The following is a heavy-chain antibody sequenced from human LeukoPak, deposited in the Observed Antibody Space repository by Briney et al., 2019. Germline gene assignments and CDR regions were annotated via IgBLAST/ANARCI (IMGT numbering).Heavy chain of an antibody. V-gene: IGHV4-61*02. J-gene: IGHJ4*02. Sequence: PSETLSLTCTVSGGSISSGSYYWSWIRQPAGKGLEWIGRIYTSGSTNYNPSLKSRVTISVDTSKNQFSLKLSSVTAADTAVYYCARGRGRGAAPYWGQGSLVTVSS. CDR2: IYTSGST. D-gene: IGHD1-26*01. CDR1: GGSISSGSYY. CDR3: ARGRGRGAAPY.